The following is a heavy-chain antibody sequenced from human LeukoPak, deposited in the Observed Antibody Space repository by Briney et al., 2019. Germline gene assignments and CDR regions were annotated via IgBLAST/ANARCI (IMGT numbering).Heavy chain of an antibody. CDR3: AKGIYDFWSGYYSHY. Sequence: GGSLRLSCAASGFTFSSYAMSWVRQAPGKGLEWVSAISGSGGSTYYADSVKGRFTISRDNSKNTLYLQMNSLRAEDTAVYYCAKGIYDFWSGYYSHYWGQGTLVTVSS. J-gene: IGHJ4*02. CDR1: GFTFSSYA. CDR2: ISGSGGST. D-gene: IGHD3-3*01. V-gene: IGHV3-23*01.